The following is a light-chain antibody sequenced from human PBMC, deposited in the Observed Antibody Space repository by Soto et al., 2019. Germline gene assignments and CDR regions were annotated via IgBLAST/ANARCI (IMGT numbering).Light chain of an antibody. CDR1: QGIANY. CDR2: DTS. J-gene: IGKJ1*01. CDR3: QKYNSSPRA. V-gene: IGKV1-27*01. Sequence: DIQMTQSPSSLSASVGDRVTITCRASQGIANYVAWYQQNPGKVPKLLIYDTSTLQSGVPARFSGSGSGTDFTLTISSLQPEDVATYYWQKYNSSPRAFGQGTTVDIK.